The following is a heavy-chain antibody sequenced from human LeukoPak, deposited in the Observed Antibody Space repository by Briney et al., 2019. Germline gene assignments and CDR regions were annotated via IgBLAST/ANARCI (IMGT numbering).Heavy chain of an antibody. J-gene: IGHJ5*02. Sequence: PGGSLRLSCAASGFTFRNYAMSWVRQAPGKGLEWVSGITGSAHITYHAGSVKGRFTISRDNPNNTLYLQMNSLRAEDTAVYYCAKAGSGCYGDSPSESWGQGILVTVSS. CDR1: GFTFRNYA. CDR3: AKAGSGCYGDSPSES. V-gene: IGHV3-23*01. D-gene: IGHD6-19*01. CDR2: ITGSAHIT.